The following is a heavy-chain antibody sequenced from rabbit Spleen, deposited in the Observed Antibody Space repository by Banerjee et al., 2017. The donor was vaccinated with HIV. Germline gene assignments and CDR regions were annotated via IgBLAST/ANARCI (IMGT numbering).Heavy chain of an antibody. Sequence: QSLEESGGDLVKPGASLTLTCTASGFSFSSGYYMCWVRQAPGKGLEWIACIGVGGGTTYYATWVNGRFTISKTSSTTVTLQMTSLTAADTATYFCARGYNDYSYAFDTWGPGTLVTVS. CDR2: IGVGGGTT. V-gene: IGHV1S40*01. CDR1: GFSFSSGYY. J-gene: IGHJ2*01. CDR3: ARGYNDYSYAFDT. D-gene: IGHD2-1*01.